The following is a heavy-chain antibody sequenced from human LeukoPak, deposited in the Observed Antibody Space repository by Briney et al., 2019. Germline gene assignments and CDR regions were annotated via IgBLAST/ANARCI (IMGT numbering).Heavy chain of an antibody. CDR3: ARDPEGGSYYPDY. V-gene: IGHV3-21*01. D-gene: IGHD1-26*01. CDR1: GFTFSSYS. CDR2: ISSSSSYI. J-gene: IGHJ4*02. Sequence: GGSLRLSCAASGFTFSSYSMNWVRQAPGKGLEWVSSISSSSSYIYYADSVKGRFTTSRDNAKNSLYLQMNSLRAEDTAVYYCARDPEGGSYYPDYWGQGTLVTVSS.